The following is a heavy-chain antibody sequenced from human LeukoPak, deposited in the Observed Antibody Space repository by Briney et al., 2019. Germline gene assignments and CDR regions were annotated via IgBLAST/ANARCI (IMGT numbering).Heavy chain of an antibody. CDR1: GYTFTGYY. CDR3: ARDTGDTYNWFDP. CDR2: INPNSGGT. J-gene: IGHJ5*02. D-gene: IGHD3-16*01. Sequence: ASVKVSCKASGYTFTGYYMHWVRQAPGQGLEWMGWINPNSGGTNYAQKFQGRVTMTRDTSISTAYMELSRLRSDDTAVYYCARDTGDTYNWFDPWGQGTLVTVSS. V-gene: IGHV1-2*02.